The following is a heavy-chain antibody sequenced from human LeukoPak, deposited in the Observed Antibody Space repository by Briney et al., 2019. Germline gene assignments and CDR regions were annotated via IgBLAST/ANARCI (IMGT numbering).Heavy chain of an antibody. CDR3: ARSGSGWFDY. CDR1: GFTVSSNF. V-gene: IGHV3-53*01. J-gene: IGHJ4*02. D-gene: IGHD6-19*01. CDR2: IYAAGDA. Sequence: GWSLRLSCAASGFTVSSNFMSWLRQAPGKGLEWVSVIYAAGDAYYADSVKGRFTISRDNSKNTLYLQMNSLRAEDTAVYYCARSGSGWFDYWGQGTLVTVSS.